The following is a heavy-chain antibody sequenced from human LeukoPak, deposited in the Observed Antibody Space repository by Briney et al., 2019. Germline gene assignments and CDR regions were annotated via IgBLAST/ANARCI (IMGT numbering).Heavy chain of an antibody. V-gene: IGHV4-4*02. CDR1: GGPITNTNY. CDR2: VNLQGST. CDR3: AREGGPYRPLDY. J-gene: IGHJ4*02. Sequence: PSETLSLTCGVSGGPITNTNYWTWVRQPPGKGLEWIGEVNLQGSTNYNPSLMGRVAIAVDTSENHISLQLNSVTAADTAVYYCAREGGPYRPLDYSGQGTLVTVSS.